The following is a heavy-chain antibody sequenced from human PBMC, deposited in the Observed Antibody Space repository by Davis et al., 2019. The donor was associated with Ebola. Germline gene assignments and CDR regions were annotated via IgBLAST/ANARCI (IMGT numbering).Heavy chain of an antibody. V-gene: IGHV3-48*04. CDR2: ISSSSSI. CDR3: ARDGLPAALNF. CDR1: GFTFSSYS. J-gene: IGHJ4*02. D-gene: IGHD2-2*01. Sequence: GESLKISCAASGFTFSSYSMNWVRQAPGKGLEWVSYISSSSSIYYADSVKGRFTISRDNAKNSLFLQMSSLRAEDTAMYYCARDGLPAALNFWGQGTLVTVSS.